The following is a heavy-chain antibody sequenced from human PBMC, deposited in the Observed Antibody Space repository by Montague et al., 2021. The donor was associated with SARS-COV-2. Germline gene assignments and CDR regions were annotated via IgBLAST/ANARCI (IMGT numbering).Heavy chain of an antibody. Sequence: TLSLTCTVSGGSISSGSYYWIWNRQRAGKGLVWIVRIYTSGSSNYYLHLKSRVTISVDTSKNQFSLKLSSVTAADTALYYCARVPAPYYGSGSYYNPVDAFDIWGQGTMVTVSS. J-gene: IGHJ3*02. V-gene: IGHV4-61*02. D-gene: IGHD3-10*01. CDR1: GGSISSGSYY. CDR2: IYTSGSS. CDR3: ARVPAPYYGSGSYYNPVDAFDI.